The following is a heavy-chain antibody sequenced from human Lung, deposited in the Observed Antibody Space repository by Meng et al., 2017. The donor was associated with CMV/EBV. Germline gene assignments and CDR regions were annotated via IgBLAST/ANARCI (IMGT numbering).Heavy chain of an antibody. D-gene: IGHD1-1*01. CDR2: IYYSGST. J-gene: IGHJ5*02. CDR1: SGSISSYY. V-gene: IGHV4-59*01. Sequence: SETLSLTCTVSSGSISSYYWSWIRQPPGKGLEWIGYIYYSGSTNYNPSLKSRVTISVDTSKNQFSLKLSSVTAADTAVYYCASYRSGAPGRFDDWGQGTLVTVSS. CDR3: ASYRSGAPGRFDD.